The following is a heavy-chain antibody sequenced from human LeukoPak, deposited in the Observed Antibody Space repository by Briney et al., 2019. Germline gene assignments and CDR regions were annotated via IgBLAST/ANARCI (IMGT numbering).Heavy chain of an antibody. CDR2: ISGSGSGT. CDR3: ARSGTEDGYNIYFDH. Sequence: GGSLRLSCATSGFTFSTYAMSWIRQAPGKGLEWVSLISGSGSGTHYADSVKGRFTISRDNSKNMLYLHMNALRADDTAVYYCARSGTEDGYNIYFDHWGQGTLVTVSS. D-gene: IGHD5-24*01. CDR1: GFTFSTYA. J-gene: IGHJ4*02. V-gene: IGHV3-23*01.